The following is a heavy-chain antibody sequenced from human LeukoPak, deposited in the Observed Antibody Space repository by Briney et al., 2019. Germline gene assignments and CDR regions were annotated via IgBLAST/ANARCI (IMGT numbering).Heavy chain of an antibody. CDR2: IYPGDSDT. CDR3: ARRGFCSGGSCFSAPFDY. CDR1: GYSFTSYW. D-gene: IGHD2-15*01. V-gene: IGHV5-51*01. Sequence: GESRKISCKGSGYSFTSYWIGWVRQMPGKGLEWMGIIYPGDSDTRYSPSFQGQVTISADKSISTAYLQWSSLKASDTAIYYCARRGFCSGGSCFSAPFDYWGQGTLVTVSS. J-gene: IGHJ4*02.